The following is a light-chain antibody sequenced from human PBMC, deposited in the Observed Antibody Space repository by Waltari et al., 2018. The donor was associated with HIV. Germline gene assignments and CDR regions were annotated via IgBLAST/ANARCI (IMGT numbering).Light chain of an antibody. Sequence: QSVLTQPPSVSGAPGQRVAISCSGNSSTIGPGFAVHWYQHLPGTAPKLLIYATTNRPSGVPDRFSGSKSGASASLAITGLQAEDEADYYCQSYDNSLTSYVFATGTRVTVL. CDR1: SSTIGPGFA. CDR3: QSYDNSLTSYV. CDR2: ATT. J-gene: IGLJ1*01. V-gene: IGLV1-40*03.